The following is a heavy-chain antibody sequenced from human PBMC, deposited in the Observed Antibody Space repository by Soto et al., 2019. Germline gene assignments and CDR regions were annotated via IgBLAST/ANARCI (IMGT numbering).Heavy chain of an antibody. V-gene: IGHV1-18*04. CDR2: ISAYNGNT. CDR1: GYTFTSYG. D-gene: IGHD1-26*01. J-gene: IGHJ4*02. Sequence: ASVKVSCKASGYTFTSYGISWVRQAPGQGLEWMGWISAYNGNTNYAQKLQGRVTMTTDTSTSTAYMELRSLRAGDTAVYYCARGSHLGSYGYFDYWGQGTLVTVSS. CDR3: ARGSHLGSYGYFDY.